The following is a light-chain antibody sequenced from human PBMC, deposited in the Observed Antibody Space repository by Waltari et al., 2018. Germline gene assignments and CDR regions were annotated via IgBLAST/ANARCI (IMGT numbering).Light chain of an antibody. CDR3: QYYGDSPFA. CDR2: GAS. Sequence: EIVLTQSPGTLSMSPGERATLSCRASQSFGNNDLAWYQQKPGQAPRRLMYGASSRATGSPDRFSGSGSGTDFTLTISRLEPEDFAVYFCQYYGDSPFAFGPGTKVDLK. CDR1: QSFGNND. V-gene: IGKV3-20*01. J-gene: IGKJ3*01.